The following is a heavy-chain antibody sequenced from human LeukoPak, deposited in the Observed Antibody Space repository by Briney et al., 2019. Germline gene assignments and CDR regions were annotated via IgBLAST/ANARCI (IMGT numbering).Heavy chain of an antibody. J-gene: IGHJ4*02. Sequence: GGSLRLSCEASGFTFSSYWMSWVRQAPGKGLEGVANIRDDGGEIFYVDSVKGRFTISRDNDKRSLFLQMNSLRAEDAAVYYCARDKPRGSYYGSIFDSWGQGTLVTVSS. CDR1: GFTFSSYW. V-gene: IGHV3-7*01. D-gene: IGHD1-26*01. CDR2: IRDDGGEI. CDR3: ARDKPRGSYYGSIFDS.